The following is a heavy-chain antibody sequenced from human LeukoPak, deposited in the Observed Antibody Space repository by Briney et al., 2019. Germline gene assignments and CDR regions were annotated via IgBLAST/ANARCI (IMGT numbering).Heavy chain of an antibody. CDR3: ARGVQRRPYAFDI. CDR2: IYSGGST. CDR1: GFTVSSNS. Sequence: GGSLRLSCAASGFTVSSNSMSWVRQAPGKGLEWVSVIYSGGSTYYADSVKGRFTISRDNSKNTLYLQMNSLRAEDTAVYYCARGVQRRPYAFDIWGQGTMVTVSS. D-gene: IGHD6-25*01. V-gene: IGHV3-66*01. J-gene: IGHJ3*02.